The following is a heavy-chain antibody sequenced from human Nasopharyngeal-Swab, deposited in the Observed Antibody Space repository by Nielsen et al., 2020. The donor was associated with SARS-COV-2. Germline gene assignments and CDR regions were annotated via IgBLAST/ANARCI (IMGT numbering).Heavy chain of an antibody. CDR1: GGSICSYY. Sequence: SETLSLTCTVSGGSICSYYWSWIRQPPGKGLEWIGYIYYSGSTNYNPSLKSRVTISVDTSKNQFSLKLSSVTAADTAVYYCARATDIVATIFDYWGQGTLVTVSS. D-gene: IGHD5-12*01. CDR2: IYYSGST. J-gene: IGHJ4*02. V-gene: IGHV4-59*01. CDR3: ARATDIVATIFDY.